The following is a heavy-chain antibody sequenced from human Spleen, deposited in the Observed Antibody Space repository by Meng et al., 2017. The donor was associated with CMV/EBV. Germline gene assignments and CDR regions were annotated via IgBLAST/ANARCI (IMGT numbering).Heavy chain of an antibody. D-gene: IGHD2-2*01. CDR2: MYYSGST. V-gene: IGHV4-59*12. Sequence: SETLSLTCTVSGGSISSYYWSWIRQPPGKGLEWIGYMYYSGSTNYNPSLKSRVTISVDTSKNQFSLKLSSVTAADTAVYYCAREDIVVVEHGMDVWGQGTTVTVSS. CDR3: AREDIVVVEHGMDV. CDR1: GGSISSYY. J-gene: IGHJ6*02.